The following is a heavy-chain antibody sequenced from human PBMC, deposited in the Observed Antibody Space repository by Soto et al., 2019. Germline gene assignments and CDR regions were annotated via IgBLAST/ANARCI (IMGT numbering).Heavy chain of an antibody. CDR2: TNDRGSI. J-gene: IGHJ2*01. CDR3: ARDSHDILTGPPWVWYFDL. D-gene: IGHD3-9*01. CDR1: GGSFRGYY. V-gene: IGHV4-34*01. Sequence: QVQLQQWGAGPLRPLETLSLTCGVSGGSFRGYYWSWIRQAPGKGLERIGETNDRGSINYDPAPKSRVSISVDTSKDHYSLNLRAATASDTAVYYCARDSHDILTGPPWVWYFDLWGRGTLVTVSS.